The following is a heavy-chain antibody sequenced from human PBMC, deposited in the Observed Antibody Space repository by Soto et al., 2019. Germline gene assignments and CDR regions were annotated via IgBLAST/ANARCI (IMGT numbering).Heavy chain of an antibody. CDR2: INQDGSER. CDR1: GFTFSTCW. D-gene: IGHD3-10*01. CDR3: VKDNRGSY. J-gene: IGHJ4*02. Sequence: EVQLVESGGGLVLPGGSLRLSCAASGFTFSTCWMMWVRQAPGKGLEWVANINQDGSERYYVDSVKGRFTISRDNAKNSLYLQMNSLRAEDTAVYYCVKDNRGSYWGQGTLVTVSS. V-gene: IGHV3-7*01.